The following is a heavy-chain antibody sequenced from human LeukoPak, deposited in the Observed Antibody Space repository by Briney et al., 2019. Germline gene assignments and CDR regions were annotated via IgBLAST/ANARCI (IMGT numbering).Heavy chain of an antibody. CDR1: AYSIRGYY. CDR2: ISYSGST. Sequence: SETLSLTCSVSAYSIRGYYWSWIRQPPGKGLEWIGYISYSGSTNYNPSLKSRVTMSVDRSKNQFSLNLSSATAADTAVYYCARDEAARYNYDSTGYSYASDLWGQGTMVTVSS. CDR3: ARDEAARYNYDSTGYSYASDL. D-gene: IGHD3-22*01. V-gene: IGHV4-59*01. J-gene: IGHJ3*01.